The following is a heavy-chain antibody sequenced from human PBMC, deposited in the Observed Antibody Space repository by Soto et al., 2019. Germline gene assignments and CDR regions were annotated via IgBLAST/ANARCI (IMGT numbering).Heavy chain of an antibody. CDR1: GFTFNTYG. CDR3: AKSPNFYCSSPHCYKFYFDF. CDR2: ISYDGSDK. D-gene: IGHD2-2*02. V-gene: IGHV3-30*18. J-gene: IGHJ4*02. Sequence: QEQLVESGGGVVQPGRSLRLSCAASGFTFNTYGMHWVRQAPGKGLEWVAVISYDGSDKYYADSVKGRFIISRDNSKNTLYLQMNSLRAEDTAIYYCAKSPNFYCSSPHCYKFYFDFWGQGALVTVSS.